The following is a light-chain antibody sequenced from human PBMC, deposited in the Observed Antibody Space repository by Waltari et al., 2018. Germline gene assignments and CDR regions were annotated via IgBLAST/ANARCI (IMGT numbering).Light chain of an antibody. V-gene: IGKV1-39*01. CDR1: QTSSSY. CDR2: AAS. CDR3: QQTFSTQTT. Sequence: TCQASQTSSSYLNWYQQKPGKAPKFLIYAASNLRSGVPSRFSGSRSGTEFTLTISSLQPEDFATYYCQQTFSTQTTFGQGTRLELK. J-gene: IGKJ5*01.